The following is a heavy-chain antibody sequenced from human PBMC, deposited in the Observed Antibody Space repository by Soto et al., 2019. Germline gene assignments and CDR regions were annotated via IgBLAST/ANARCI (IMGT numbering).Heavy chain of an antibody. J-gene: IGHJ5*02. Sequence: PSETLSLTCTVSRDSTSSSSSYWAWIRQPPGKGLEWIGTVYYSGSTSYNPSLKSRVTISVDTSRTHFSLKLNSVTATDTAVYNCASADQWFGEDQGVDPWGQGTVVTVSS. CDR3: ASADQWFGEDQGVDP. CDR1: RDSTSSSSSY. V-gene: IGHV4-39*02. CDR2: VYYSGST. D-gene: IGHD3-10*01.